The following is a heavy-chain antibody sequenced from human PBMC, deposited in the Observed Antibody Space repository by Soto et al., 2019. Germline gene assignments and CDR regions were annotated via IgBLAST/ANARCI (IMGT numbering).Heavy chain of an antibody. CDR1: GVTFSSYA. CDR2: ISGSGGST. D-gene: IGHD3-9*01. Sequence: EVQLLESGGGLVQPGGSLRLSCATSGVTFSSYAMSWVRQAPGKGLEWVSPISGSGGSTYYADSVKGRFTISRDTSKNTLYLQMNSLRAEDTAVYYCARGYDILSHFDYWGQGTLVTVSS. J-gene: IGHJ4*02. V-gene: IGHV3-23*01. CDR3: ARGYDILSHFDY.